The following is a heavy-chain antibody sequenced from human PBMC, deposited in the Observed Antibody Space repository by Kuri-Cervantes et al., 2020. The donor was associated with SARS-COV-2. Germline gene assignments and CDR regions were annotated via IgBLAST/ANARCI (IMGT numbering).Heavy chain of an antibody. CDR1: GFSLSSSGVR. D-gene: IGHD6-19*01. CDR3: ARARSGFNHFDS. V-gene: IGHV2-70*04. Sequence: SGPTLVKPTQTLTLTCTLSGFSLSSSGVRVSWIRQPLGKALEWLARIDWDDDKFYNTSLKTRLTISKDTSRNQVVLTTTNMDPVDTATYYCARARSGFNHFDSWGQGYLVTVSS. CDR2: IDWDDDK. J-gene: IGHJ4*02.